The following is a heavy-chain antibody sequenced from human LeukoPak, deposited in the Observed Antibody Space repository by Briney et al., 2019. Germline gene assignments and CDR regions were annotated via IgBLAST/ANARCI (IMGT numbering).Heavy chain of an antibody. CDR2: IIPIFGTA. D-gene: IGHD6-13*01. V-gene: IGHV1-69*13. CDR3: ARERGYSSSWSPGIYDY. CDR1: GYTFTGYY. J-gene: IGHJ4*02. Sequence: SVKVSCKASGYTFTGYYMHWVRQAPGQGLEWMGGIIPIFGTANYAQKFQGRVTITADESTSTAYMELSSLRSEDTAVYYCARERGYSSSWSPGIYDYWGQGTLVTVSS.